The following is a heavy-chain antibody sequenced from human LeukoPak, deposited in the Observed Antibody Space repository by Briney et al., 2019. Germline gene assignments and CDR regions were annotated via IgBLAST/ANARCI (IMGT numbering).Heavy chain of an antibody. V-gene: IGHV1-2*02. CDR1: GYTFTDYY. CDR3: ARDSSYSSSLYYFEY. D-gene: IGHD6-6*01. J-gene: IGHJ4*02. Sequence: APVKVSCKASGYTFTDYYMHWVRQAPGQGLEWMGWINPHSGGTNYAQKFQGRVTMTRDTSISTVYMEVSRLRSDDTAVYYCARDSSYSSSLYYFEYWGQGTLVTVSS. CDR2: INPHSGGT.